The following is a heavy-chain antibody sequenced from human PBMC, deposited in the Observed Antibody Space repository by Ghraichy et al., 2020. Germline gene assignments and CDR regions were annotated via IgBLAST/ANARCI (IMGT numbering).Heavy chain of an antibody. D-gene: IGHD6-6*01. CDR2: IYHSGST. Sequence: SETLSLTCAVSGGSISSSNWWSWVRQPPGKGLEWIGEIYHSGSTNYNPSLKSRVTISVDKSKNQFSLKLSSVTAADTAVYYCAKCSSSGYYYGMDVWGQGRKVTVSS. CDR1: GGSISSSNW. J-gene: IGHJ6*02. V-gene: IGHV4-4*02. CDR3: AKCSSSGYYYGMDV.